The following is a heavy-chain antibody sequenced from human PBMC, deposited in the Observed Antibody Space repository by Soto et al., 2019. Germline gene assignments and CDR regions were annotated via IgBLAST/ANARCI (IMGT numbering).Heavy chain of an antibody. V-gene: IGHV4-4*07. Sequence: SETLSLTCTVSGDSISSYFWSWIRQPAGKGLEWIGRMYITGTTSYNPSFKRRVTMSIDTSKNQFSLKMTSVTAADTAVYYCARVGEYGSGWYSFAPWGQGARVTVS. D-gene: IGHD6-13*01. J-gene: IGHJ5*02. CDR1: GDSISSYF. CDR3: ARVGEYGSGWYSFAP. CDR2: MYITGTT.